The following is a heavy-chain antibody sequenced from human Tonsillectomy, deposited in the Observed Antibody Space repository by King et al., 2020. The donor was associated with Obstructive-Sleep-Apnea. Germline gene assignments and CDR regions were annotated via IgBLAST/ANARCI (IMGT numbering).Heavy chain of an antibody. Sequence: VQLVESGGGLVQPGGSLRLSCAASGFIFSDHYMDWVRQAPGKGLEWVGRIRNKVNLYTTEYAASVKVRFTISRDDSKNSVYLQMNSLKTEDTAMYYCARDLSRAEAFDIWGQGTMVTVSS. CDR2: IRNKVNLYTT. CDR1: GFIFSDHY. CDR3: ARDLSRAEAFDI. V-gene: IGHV3-72*01. J-gene: IGHJ3*02.